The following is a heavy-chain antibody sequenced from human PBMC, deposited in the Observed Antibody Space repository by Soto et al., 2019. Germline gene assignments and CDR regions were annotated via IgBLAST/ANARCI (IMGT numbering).Heavy chain of an antibody. CDR3: ARVRGYSGYDGTTNWFDP. CDR2: IYYSGST. V-gene: IGHV4-59*01. D-gene: IGHD5-12*01. Sequence: TSETLSLTCTVSGGSISSYYWSWIRQPPGKGLEWIGYIYYSGSTNYNPSLKSRVTISVDTSKNQFSLKLGSVTAADTAVYYCARVRGYSGYDGTTNWFDPWGQGTLVTV. CDR1: GGSISSYY. J-gene: IGHJ5*02.